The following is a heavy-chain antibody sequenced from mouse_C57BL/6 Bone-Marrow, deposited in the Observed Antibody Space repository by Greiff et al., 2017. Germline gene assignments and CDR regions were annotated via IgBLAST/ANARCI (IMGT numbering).Heavy chain of an antibody. Sequence: LVESGAELARPGASVKLSCKASGYTFTSYGISWVKQRPGQGLEWIGEIYPRSGNTYYNEKFKGKATLTADKSSSTAYMELRSLTSEDSAVYFCARGGYPWFAYWGQGTLVTVSA. CDR1: GYTFTSYG. CDR3: ARGGYPWFAY. V-gene: IGHV1-81*01. J-gene: IGHJ3*01. D-gene: IGHD2-2*01. CDR2: IYPRSGNT.